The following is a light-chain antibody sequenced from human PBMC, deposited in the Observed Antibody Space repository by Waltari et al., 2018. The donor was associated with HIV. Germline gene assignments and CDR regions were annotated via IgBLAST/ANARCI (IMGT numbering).Light chain of an antibody. Sequence: QSVLTQPPSPSRTPGQRVTVSYSGNSSHIGSHYVYWYQQHPGTAPQLLIYRNNQRPPGVPDRCSGSKSGTSAAPAISGLRYEDEADYYCAAWDDSLSGLVFGGGTKLTVL. CDR3: AAWDDSLSGLV. CDR1: SSHIGSHY. V-gene: IGLV1-47*01. CDR2: RNN. J-gene: IGLJ3*02.